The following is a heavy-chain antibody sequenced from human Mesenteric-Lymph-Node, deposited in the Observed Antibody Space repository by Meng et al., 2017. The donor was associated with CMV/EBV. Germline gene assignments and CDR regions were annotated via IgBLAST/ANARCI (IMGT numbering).Heavy chain of an antibody. Sequence: GGSLRLSCAASGFIFNNYWMHWVRQAPGKGLEWVANIKQDGSEKYYVDSVKGRFTISRDNSYNTLFLQMNSLRAEDTAVYYCARERLYGMDVWGQGTSVTVSS. V-gene: IGHV3-7*03. D-gene: IGHD1-1*01. CDR1: GFIFNNYW. CDR3: ARERLYGMDV. CDR2: IKQDGSEK. J-gene: IGHJ6*02.